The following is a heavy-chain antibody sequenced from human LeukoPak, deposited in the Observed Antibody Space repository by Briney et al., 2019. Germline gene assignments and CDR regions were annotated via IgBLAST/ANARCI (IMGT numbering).Heavy chain of an antibody. D-gene: IGHD2-2*03. Sequence: PGGSLRLSCAASGFTFSSYAMSWVRQAPGKGLEWVSAISGSGPYTFYTDSVKGRSTISRDSSKNTLYLQMNSLRAEDTALYYCAKHGYCSGISCFFDFWGQGTQVTVSS. CDR1: GFTFSSYA. CDR3: AKHGYCSGISCFFDF. J-gene: IGHJ4*02. V-gene: IGHV3-23*01. CDR2: ISGSGPYT.